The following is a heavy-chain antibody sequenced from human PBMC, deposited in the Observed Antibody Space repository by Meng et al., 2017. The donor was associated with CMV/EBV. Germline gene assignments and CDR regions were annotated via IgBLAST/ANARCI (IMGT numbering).Heavy chain of an antibody. CDR1: GFTFSSYE. D-gene: IGHD4-17*01. Sequence: GESLKISCAASGFTFSSYEMNWVRQAPGEGLEWVSYISSSGSTIYYADSVKGRFTISRDNAKNSLYLQMNSLRAGDTAVYYCARVTVFYYYGMDVWGQGTTVTVSS. J-gene: IGHJ6*02. CDR3: ARVTVFYYYGMDV. CDR2: ISSSGSTI. V-gene: IGHV3-48*03.